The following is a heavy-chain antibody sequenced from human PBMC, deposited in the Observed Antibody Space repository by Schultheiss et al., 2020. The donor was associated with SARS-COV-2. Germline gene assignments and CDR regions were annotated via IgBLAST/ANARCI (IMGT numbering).Heavy chain of an antibody. J-gene: IGHJ5*02. Sequence: ASVKVSCKASGYTFTSYGISWVRQAPGQGLEWMGWISAYNGNTNYAQKLQGRVTMTTDTSTSTAYMELRSLRSDDTAVYYCAREDIVVVPAAIRRPNWFDPWGQGTLVTVSS. CDR1: GYTFTSYG. CDR3: AREDIVVVPAAIRRPNWFDP. CDR2: ISAYNGNT. D-gene: IGHD2-2*02. V-gene: IGHV1-18*01.